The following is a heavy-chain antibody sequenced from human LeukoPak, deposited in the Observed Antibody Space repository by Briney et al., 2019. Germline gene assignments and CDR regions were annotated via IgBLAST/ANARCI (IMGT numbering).Heavy chain of an antibody. CDR1: GFTFSTDW. CDR2: INGDVSST. V-gene: IGHV3-74*01. Sequence: PAGSLTLSCAVSGFTFSTDWMHWVRQAPGKGLVWVSYINGDVSSTNYAESVTGRFTISRDNAKKTLYLQTNSMRDEDTAVYYCVRGHDSWGLGTLVTVSS. D-gene: IGHD3-16*01. J-gene: IGHJ5*01. CDR3: VRGHDS.